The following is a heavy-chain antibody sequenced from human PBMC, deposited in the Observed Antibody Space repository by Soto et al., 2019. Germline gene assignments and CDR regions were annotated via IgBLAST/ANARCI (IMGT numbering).Heavy chain of an antibody. CDR3: ARYQYSSSSYYYYYGMDV. V-gene: IGHV5-10-1*01. Sequence: GESLKISCKGSGYSFTSYWISCVRQMPGKGLEWMLRIDPSDSYTNYSPSFQGHVTISADKSISTAYLQWSSLKASDTAMYYCARYQYSSSSYYYYYGMDVWGQGTTVTVSS. CDR2: IDPSDSYT. D-gene: IGHD6-6*01. CDR1: GYSFTSYW. J-gene: IGHJ6*02.